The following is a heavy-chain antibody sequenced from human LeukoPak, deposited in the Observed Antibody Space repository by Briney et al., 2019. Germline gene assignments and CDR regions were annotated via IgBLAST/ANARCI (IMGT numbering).Heavy chain of an antibody. CDR3: ARVVPVVPAGASYYYGMDV. CDR1: GGSFSGYY. Sequence: NSSETLSLTCAVYGGSFSGYYWSWIRQPPGKGLEWIGEINHSGSTNYNPSPKSRVTISVDTSKNQFSLKLSSVTAADTAVYYCARVVPVVPAGASYYYGMDVWGQGTTVTVSS. D-gene: IGHD2-2*01. V-gene: IGHV4-34*01. CDR2: INHSGST. J-gene: IGHJ6*02.